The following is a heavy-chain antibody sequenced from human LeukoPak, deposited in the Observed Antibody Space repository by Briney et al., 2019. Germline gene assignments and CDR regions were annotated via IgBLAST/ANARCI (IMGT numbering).Heavy chain of an antibody. CDR2: IKQDGSEK. CDR1: GFTFSSYW. V-gene: IGHV3-7*01. CDR3: ARDPFDFWSGYDYYFDY. Sequence: GGSLRLSCAASGFTFSSYWLSWVRQAPGKGLEWVANIKQDGSEKYYVHSVKGRFTISRDNAKNSLYLQMNSLRAEDTAVYYCARDPFDFWSGYDYYFDYWGQGTLVTVSS. J-gene: IGHJ4*02. D-gene: IGHD3-3*01.